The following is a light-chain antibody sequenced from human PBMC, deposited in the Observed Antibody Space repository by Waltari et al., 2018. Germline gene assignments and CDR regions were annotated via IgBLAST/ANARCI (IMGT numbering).Light chain of an antibody. CDR1: SYDVGHYNY. Sequence: QSALTQPASVSGSPGQSITISCTGTSYDVGHYNYVSWYQQRPGKAPKLIIYDVSYRPSGVSNRFSGSKSGSTASLTISGLQAEDEADYHCSSYTSSSTVGVLFGGGTKRTVL. J-gene: IGLJ2*01. CDR3: SSYTSSSTVGVL. V-gene: IGLV2-14*03. CDR2: DVS.